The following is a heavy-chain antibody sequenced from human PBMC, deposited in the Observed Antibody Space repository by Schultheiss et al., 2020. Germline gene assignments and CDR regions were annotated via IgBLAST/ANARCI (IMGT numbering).Heavy chain of an antibody. D-gene: IGHD3-3*01. CDR3: ARGGLNDFWSGYSVY. V-gene: IGHV3-21*01. J-gene: IGHJ4*02. CDR2: ISGSGGST. CDR1: GFTFSSYG. Sequence: GGSLRLSCAASGFTFSSYGMHWVRQAPGKGLEWVSAISGSGGSTYYADSVKGRFTISRDNAKNSLYLQMNSLRAEDTAVYYCARGGLNDFWSGYSVYWGQGTLVTVSS.